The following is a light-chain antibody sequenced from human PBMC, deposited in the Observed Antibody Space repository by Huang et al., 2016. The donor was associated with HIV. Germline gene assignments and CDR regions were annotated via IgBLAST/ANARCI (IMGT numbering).Light chain of an antibody. Sequence: DIVMTQSPDSLAVSLGERATINCKSSQSVLYSSNNKNYLAWYQQKPRQPPKLLIYWASTREAGVPDRFSCSGSGTDFTLTISSLQAEDVAVYYCQQYYSTPPRRTFGQGTKVEIK. J-gene: IGKJ1*01. CDR3: QQYYSTPPRRT. CDR1: QSVLYSSNNKNY. CDR2: WAS. V-gene: IGKV4-1*01.